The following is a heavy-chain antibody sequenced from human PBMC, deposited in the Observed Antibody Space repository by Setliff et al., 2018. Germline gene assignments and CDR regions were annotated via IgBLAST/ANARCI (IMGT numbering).Heavy chain of an antibody. V-gene: IGHV4-34*01. D-gene: IGHD6-19*01. CDR2: INHSGNT. J-gene: IGHJ6*03. CDR1: GGSFSDYY. Sequence: SETLSLTCAAHGGSFSDYYWTWIRQPPGKGLEWIGEINHSGNTKSSPSLESRVTISVDKSTNQFSLKLNSVTAADTAVYYCVRTDYSDGRYSMDVWGKGNTVTVSS. CDR3: VRTDYSDGRYSMDV.